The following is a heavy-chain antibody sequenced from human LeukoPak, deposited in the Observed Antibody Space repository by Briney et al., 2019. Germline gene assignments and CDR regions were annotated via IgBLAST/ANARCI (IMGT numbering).Heavy chain of an antibody. CDR1: GFTFSNYG. CDR2: ISSSSSYI. J-gene: IGHJ4*02. Sequence: GGSLRLSCAAPGFTFSNYGMNWVRQAPGKGLEWVSYISSSSSYIYYADSVKGRFTISRDNAKNSLYLQMNSLRAEDTAVYYCAKVLEQLAPDYWGQGTLVTVSS. V-gene: IGHV3-21*01. CDR3: AKVLEQLAPDY. D-gene: IGHD6-6*01.